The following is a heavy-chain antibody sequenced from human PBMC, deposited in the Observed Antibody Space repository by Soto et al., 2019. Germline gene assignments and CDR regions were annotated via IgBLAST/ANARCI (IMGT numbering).Heavy chain of an antibody. CDR3: VRVKGLVVTLNRVDP. V-gene: IGHV3-48*03. Sequence: EVQLVESGGGLVQPGGSLRLSCVGSDFIFSSYDMNWVRQAPGKGLEWVSYISRTGNTIYYADSVKGRFTIRRDNAKNSLFLQMNSMRVEDTAVYYCVRVKGLVVTLNRVDPWGQGALVIVSS. J-gene: IGHJ5*02. D-gene: IGHD2-15*01. CDR1: DFIFSSYD. CDR2: ISRTGNTI.